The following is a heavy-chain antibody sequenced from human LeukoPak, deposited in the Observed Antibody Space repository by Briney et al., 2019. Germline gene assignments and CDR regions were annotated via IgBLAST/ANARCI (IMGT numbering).Heavy chain of an antibody. D-gene: IGHD2-2*02. CDR3: ARYCSSTSCYRPFDWYFDL. CDR1: GGSISSGSYY. CDR2: IYTSGST. J-gene: IGHJ2*01. V-gene: IGHV4-61*02. Sequence: SQTLSLTCTVSGGSISSGSYYWSWIRQPAGKGLEWIGRIYTSGSTNYNPSLKSRVTISVDTSKNQFSLKLSSVTAADTAVYYCARYCSSTSCYRPFDWYFDLWGRGTLVTVSS.